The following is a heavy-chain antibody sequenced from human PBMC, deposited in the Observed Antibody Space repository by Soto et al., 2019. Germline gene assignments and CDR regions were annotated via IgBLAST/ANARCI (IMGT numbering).Heavy chain of an antibody. CDR2: ISYDGSHQ. Sequence: QVQLVESGGGVVQPGRSLRLSCTPSGFSFNSFGMHWVRQAPGKGLEWMAVISYDGSHQSYADSVKGRFTISRDSSKNKLYLQMNSPRADDSAVYYCATLRLRGFGAFSDMDVWGQGPTVTVSS. CDR1: GFSFNSFG. V-gene: IGHV3-30*03. D-gene: IGHD3-10*01. CDR3: ATLRLRGFGAFSDMDV. J-gene: IGHJ6*02.